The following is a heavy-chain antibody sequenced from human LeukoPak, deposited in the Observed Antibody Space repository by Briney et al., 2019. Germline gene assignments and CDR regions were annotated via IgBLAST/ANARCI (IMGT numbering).Heavy chain of an antibody. Sequence: PGGSLRLSCAASGFTVSSNYMSWVRQAPGKGLGWGSVIYSGGSTYYADSVKGRFTISRDNSKNTLYLQMNSLRAEDTAVYYCARTWFGESHNWFDPWGQGTLVTVSS. J-gene: IGHJ5*02. CDR1: GFTVSSNY. CDR2: IYSGGST. CDR3: ARTWFGESHNWFDP. D-gene: IGHD3-10*01. V-gene: IGHV3-53*01.